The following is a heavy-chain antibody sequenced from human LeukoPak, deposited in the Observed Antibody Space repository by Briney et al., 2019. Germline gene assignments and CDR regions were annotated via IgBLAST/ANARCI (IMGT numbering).Heavy chain of an antibody. D-gene: IGHD5-12*01. V-gene: IGHV4-59*01. CDR3: ARGSKWLRHKSLTQVPLGMDV. Sequence: SETLSLTCTVSGGSISSYYWSWIRQPPGKGLEWIGYIYYSGSTNYNPSLKSRVTISVDTSKNQFSLKLSSVTAADTAVYYCARGSKWLRHKSLTQVPLGMDVWGQGTTVTVSS. J-gene: IGHJ6*02. CDR1: GGSISSYY. CDR2: IYYSGST.